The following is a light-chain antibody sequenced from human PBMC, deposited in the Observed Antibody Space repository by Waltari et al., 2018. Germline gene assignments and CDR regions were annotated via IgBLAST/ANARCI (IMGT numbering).Light chain of an antibody. CDR3: HQYGFSPRT. CDR2: DAS. Sequence: EIVLTQSPGTLSLSPGERATLSCRASQTVSTHLAWYQQKPGQAPRLLIYDASDRAAGIPDRFSGSGSGTDFTLTITRLEPEDFAVYSCHQYGFSPRTFGQGTKVEIK. CDR1: QTVSTH. J-gene: IGKJ1*01. V-gene: IGKV3-20*01.